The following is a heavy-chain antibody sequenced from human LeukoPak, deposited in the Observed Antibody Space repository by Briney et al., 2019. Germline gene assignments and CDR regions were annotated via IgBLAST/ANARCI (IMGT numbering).Heavy chain of an antibody. Sequence: SETLSLTCTVSGGSISSYYWSWIRQPPGKGLEWIGYIYYSGSTNYNPSLKSRVTISVDTSKNQFSLKLSSVTAADTAVYYCARERSMVRGVSWFDPWGQGILVTVSS. D-gene: IGHD3-10*01. CDR2: IYYSGST. CDR3: ARERSMVRGVSWFDP. V-gene: IGHV4-59*01. CDR1: GGSISSYY. J-gene: IGHJ5*02.